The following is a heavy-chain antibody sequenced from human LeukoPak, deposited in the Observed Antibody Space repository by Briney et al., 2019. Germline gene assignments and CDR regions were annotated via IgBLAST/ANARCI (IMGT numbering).Heavy chain of an antibody. J-gene: IGHJ5*02. CDR1: GDSVSSNSAA. D-gene: IGHD1-26*01. CDR2: TYYRSKWYN. Sequence: SQTLSLTCALSGDSVSSNSAAWNWIRQSPSRGLEWLGRTYYRSKWYNDYAVSVESRITINPDTSKNQFSLKLRSVTAADTAVYYCARGWTLVGAIDWFDPWGQGTLVTVSS. CDR3: ARGWTLVGAIDWFDP. V-gene: IGHV6-1*01.